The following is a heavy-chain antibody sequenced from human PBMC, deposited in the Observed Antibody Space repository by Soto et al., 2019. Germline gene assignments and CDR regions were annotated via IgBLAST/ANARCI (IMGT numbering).Heavy chain of an antibody. J-gene: IGHJ4*02. Sequence: SVKVSCKASGGTFSSYAISWVRQAPGQGLEWMGGIIPIFGTANYAQKFQGRVTITADESTSTAYMELSSLRSEDTAVYYCARDSLAIFGVVTISVYFDYWGQGTLVTVSS. CDR1: GGTFSSYA. V-gene: IGHV1-69*13. CDR3: ARDSLAIFGVVTISVYFDY. CDR2: IIPIFGTA. D-gene: IGHD3-3*01.